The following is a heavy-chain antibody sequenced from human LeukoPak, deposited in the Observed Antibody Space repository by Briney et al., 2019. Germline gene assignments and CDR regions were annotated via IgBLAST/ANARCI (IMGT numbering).Heavy chain of an antibody. J-gene: IGHJ4*02. D-gene: IGHD2-15*01. V-gene: IGHV3-48*01. CDR1: GFTLSSYG. CDR3: AREVVALDY. Sequence: GGSLRLSCAASGFTLSSYGMNWVRQAPGKGLEWVSYISSSTSTITYADSVKGRFTISRDNAENSLYLQMNSLRAEDTAVYYCAREVVALDYWGQGTLVSVSS. CDR2: ISSSTSTI.